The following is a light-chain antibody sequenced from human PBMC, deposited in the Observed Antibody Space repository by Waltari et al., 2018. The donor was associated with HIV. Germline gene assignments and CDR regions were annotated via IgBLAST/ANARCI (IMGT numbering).Light chain of an antibody. J-gene: IGKJ1*01. CDR1: QRVSSY. CDR3: QQRSNWPPWT. CDR2: DAS. Sequence: EFLLTQFPATLSLSPGERGTLSCRASQRVSSYLAWYQQKPGQAPRLLIYDASNRATGTPARFSGSGSGTDFTLTISSLEPEDFAVYYCQQRSNWPPWTFGQGTKVEIK. V-gene: IGKV3-11*01.